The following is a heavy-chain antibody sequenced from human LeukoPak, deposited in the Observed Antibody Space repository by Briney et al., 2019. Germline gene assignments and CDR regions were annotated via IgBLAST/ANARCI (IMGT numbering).Heavy chain of an antibody. D-gene: IGHD6-19*01. CDR2: ITTGGPNT. J-gene: IGHJ5*02. Sequence: GGSLRLSCTASGFTFSSYTMSWVRQAPGKGLKWVSTITTGGPNTYYADSVKGRFTVSRDDSKNTLYLQMNSLRAEDTAVYYCAGDTHSSSWYDHWGQGTLVTVSS. CDR1: GFTFSSYT. V-gene: IGHV3-23*01. CDR3: AGDTHSSSWYDH.